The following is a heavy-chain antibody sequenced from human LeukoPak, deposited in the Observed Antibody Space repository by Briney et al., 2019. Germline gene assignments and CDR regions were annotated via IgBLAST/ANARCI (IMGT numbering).Heavy chain of an antibody. CDR2: ISAYNGNT. D-gene: IGHD1-26*01. V-gene: IGHV1-18*01. Sequence: ASVKVSCKASGYTLTSYGISWVRQAPGQGLEWMGWISAYNGNTNYAQKLQGRVTMTTDTSTSTAYMELRSLRSDDTAVYYCARRPPVGASGYFDYWGQGTLVTVSS. CDR1: GYTLTSYG. J-gene: IGHJ4*02. CDR3: ARRPPVGASGYFDY.